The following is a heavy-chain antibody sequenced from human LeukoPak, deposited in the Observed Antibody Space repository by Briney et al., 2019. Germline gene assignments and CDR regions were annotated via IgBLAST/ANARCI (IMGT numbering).Heavy chain of an antibody. D-gene: IGHD6-13*01. CDR2: VYSGGST. CDR3: AKVRGIAAAGTYYYYGMDV. CDR1: GFTVSTNY. Sequence: GGSLRLSCAASGFTVSTNYMSWVRRAPGKGLEWVSVVYSGGSTYYADSVKDRFTISRDKSKNTLYLQMNSLRAEDTAVYYCAKVRGIAAAGTYYYYGMDVWGQGTTVTVSS. V-gene: IGHV3-66*01. J-gene: IGHJ6*02.